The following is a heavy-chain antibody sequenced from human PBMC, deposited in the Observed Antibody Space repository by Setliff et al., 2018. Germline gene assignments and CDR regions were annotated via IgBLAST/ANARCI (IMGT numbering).Heavy chain of an antibody. D-gene: IGHD3-10*01. J-gene: IGHJ5*02. Sequence: ASVKVSCKTSAYSFSGYYIHWVRQAPGQGLEWMGWTNTNNGGTKYAQTFQGRVTMTRDTSITTAYMELSRLTSDDTAVYYCAKTKGFGDGWFDPWGQGTLVTVS. CDR2: TNTNNGGT. CDR1: AYSFSGYY. V-gene: IGHV1-2*02. CDR3: AKTKGFGDGWFDP.